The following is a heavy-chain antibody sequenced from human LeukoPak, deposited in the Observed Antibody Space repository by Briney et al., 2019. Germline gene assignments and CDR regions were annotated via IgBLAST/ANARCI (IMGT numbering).Heavy chain of an antibody. V-gene: IGHV3-23*03. CDR3: AKVFDWLFLDY. Sequence: PGGSLRLSCAASGFTFSSYAMSWVRRAPGKGLEWVSVIYSGGSTYYADSVKGRFTISRDNSKNTLYLQMNSLRAEDTAVYYCAKVFDWLFLDYWGQGTLVTVSS. D-gene: IGHD3-9*01. J-gene: IGHJ4*02. CDR2: IYSGGST. CDR1: GFTFSSYA.